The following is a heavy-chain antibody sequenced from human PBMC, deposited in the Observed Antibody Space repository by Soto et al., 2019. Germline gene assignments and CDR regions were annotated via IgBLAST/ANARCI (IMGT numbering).Heavy chain of an antibody. Sequence: GESLKIPWKGSGYSFTSYWIGWVGQMPGKGLEWMGIIYPGDSDPRYSPSFQGQGTISADKSISTAYLQWSSLNASDTAMYYCARTSAAGKYYYGMDVWGQGTTVTVSS. CDR2: IYPGDSDP. CDR1: GYSFTSYW. J-gene: IGHJ6*02. V-gene: IGHV5-51*01. D-gene: IGHD6-13*01. CDR3: ARTSAAGKYYYGMDV.